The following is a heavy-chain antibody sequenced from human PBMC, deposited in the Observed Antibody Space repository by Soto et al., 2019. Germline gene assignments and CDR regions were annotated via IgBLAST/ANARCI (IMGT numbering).Heavy chain of an antibody. CDR2: IKQDGSEK. Sequence: EVQLVESGGGLVQPGGSLRLSCAASGFTFSSYWMSWVRQAPGKGLEWVANIKQDGSEKYYMDSVKGRFTISRDNAKNSLYLQMNSLRAEDTAVYYCARVGGITGVDFDYWGQGTLVTVSS. CDR1: GFTFSSYW. V-gene: IGHV3-7*01. D-gene: IGHD1-20*01. CDR3: ARVGGITGVDFDY. J-gene: IGHJ4*02.